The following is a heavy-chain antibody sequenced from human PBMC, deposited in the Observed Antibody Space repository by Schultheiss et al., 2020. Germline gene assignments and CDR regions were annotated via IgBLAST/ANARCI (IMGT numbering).Heavy chain of an antibody. CDR2: IWYDGSNK. V-gene: IGHV3-33*01. Sequence: GGSLRLSCAASGFTFSSYGMHWVRQAPGKGLEWVAVIWYDGSNKYYADSVKGRFTISRDNSNNALYLQVNSLRDEDTAVYYCAGRVGIWGQGTMVTVSS. CDR1: GFTFSSYG. J-gene: IGHJ3*02. CDR3: AGRVGI.